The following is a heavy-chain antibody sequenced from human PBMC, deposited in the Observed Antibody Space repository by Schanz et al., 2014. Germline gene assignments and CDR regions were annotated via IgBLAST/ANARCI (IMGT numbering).Heavy chain of an antibody. CDR1: GITFSDYA. Sequence: VQLVESGGGVAQPGGSLRLSCAASGITFSDYAMHWVRQAPGKGLEWVSGISWNSGNIGYADSVKGRFTISRDNAKNSLYLKRNSLRAEATALYSCEKDIPPEGGDRHDAFDIWGQGTVVTVSS. J-gene: IGHJ3*02. V-gene: IGHV3-9*01. D-gene: IGHD3-10*01. CDR3: EKDIPPEGGDRHDAFDI. CDR2: ISWNSGNI.